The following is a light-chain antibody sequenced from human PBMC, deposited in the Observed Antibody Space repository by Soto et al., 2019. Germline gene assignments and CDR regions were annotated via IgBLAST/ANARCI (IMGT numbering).Light chain of an antibody. V-gene: IGKV3-15*01. CDR2: GAS. J-gene: IGKJ5*01. CDR1: QSVRTK. Sequence: VLTQSPVTLSLSPGERATLSCMASQSVRTKLAWYQQKAGQAPRLLIYGASTRASGLSDRFSGSGSGTEYTLTISRLQSEDFAVYYCQQYDTWPSITYGQGTRLEIK. CDR3: QQYDTWPSIT.